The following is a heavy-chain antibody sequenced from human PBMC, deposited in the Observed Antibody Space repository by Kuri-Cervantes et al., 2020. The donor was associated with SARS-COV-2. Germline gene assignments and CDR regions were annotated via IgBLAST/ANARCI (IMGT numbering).Heavy chain of an antibody. Sequence: GGSLRLSCAASGFIFSSYAIHWVRQAPGKGLEWVAVISYDGSNKYFADSVKGRFTISRDNSKNSLYLQMNSLRAEDTAVYYCARRVYGSPDYWGQGTLVTVSS. D-gene: IGHD2-8*01. J-gene: IGHJ4*02. V-gene: IGHV3-30-3*01. CDR1: GFIFSSYA. CDR2: ISYDGSNK. CDR3: ARRVYGSPDY.